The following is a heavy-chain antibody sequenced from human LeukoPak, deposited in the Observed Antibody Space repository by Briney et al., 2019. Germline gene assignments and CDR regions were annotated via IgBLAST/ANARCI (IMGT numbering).Heavy chain of an antibody. CDR2: ISWNSGSI. D-gene: IGHD6-13*01. Sequence: GRSLRLSCAASGFTFDDYAMHWVRQAPGKGLEWVSGISWNSGSIGYADSVKGRFTISRDNAKNSLYLQMNSLRAEDTALYYCAKDKYSSSWYIFDYWGQGTLVTVSS. V-gene: IGHV3-9*01. CDR3: AKDKYSSSWYIFDY. J-gene: IGHJ4*02. CDR1: GFTFDDYA.